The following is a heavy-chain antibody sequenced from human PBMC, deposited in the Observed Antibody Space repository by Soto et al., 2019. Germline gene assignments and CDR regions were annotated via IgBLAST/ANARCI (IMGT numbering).Heavy chain of an antibody. CDR1: GGSISSSNW. J-gene: IGHJ6*02. D-gene: IGHD4-4*01. CDR3: ARVPTVTGYYYGMDV. Sequence: QVQLQESGPGLVKPSGTLSLTCAVSGGSISSSNWWSWVRQPPGKGLEWIGEIYHSGSTNYNPSLKTRVTISVDKSKNQYSQKLSSVTAADTAVYYCARVPTVTGYYYGMDVWGQGTTVTVSS. V-gene: IGHV4-4*02. CDR2: IYHSGST.